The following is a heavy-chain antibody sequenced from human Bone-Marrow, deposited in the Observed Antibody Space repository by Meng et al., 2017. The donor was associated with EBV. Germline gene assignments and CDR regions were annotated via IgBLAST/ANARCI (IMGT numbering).Heavy chain of an antibody. CDR1: GFSPSASAVG. CDR3: AHYVTDYGDYPVY. J-gene: IGHJ4*02. CDR2: IYWDDDK. Sequence: QIPLKEPGPPLAKTTQTLTPACTFSGFSPSASAVGVGWIRQPPGKALEWLALIYWDDDKRYSPSLKSRLTITKDTSKNQVVLTMTNMDPADTATYFCAHYVTDYGDYPVYWGQGTLVTVSS. V-gene: IGHV2-5*02. D-gene: IGHD4/OR15-4a*01.